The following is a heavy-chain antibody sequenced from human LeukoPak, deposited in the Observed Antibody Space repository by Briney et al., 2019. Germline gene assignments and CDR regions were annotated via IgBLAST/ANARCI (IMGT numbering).Heavy chain of an antibody. D-gene: IGHD3-22*01. Sequence: SETLSLTCTVSGGSISSYYWSWIRQPPGKGLEWIGYIYYSGSTNYNPSLKSRVTISVDTSKNQFSLKLSSVTAADTAVYYCAREKVNYYDSSGYYFDYWGQGTLVTVSS. CDR3: AREKVNYYDSSGYYFDY. J-gene: IGHJ4*02. CDR2: IYYSGST. CDR1: GGSISSYY. V-gene: IGHV4-59*01.